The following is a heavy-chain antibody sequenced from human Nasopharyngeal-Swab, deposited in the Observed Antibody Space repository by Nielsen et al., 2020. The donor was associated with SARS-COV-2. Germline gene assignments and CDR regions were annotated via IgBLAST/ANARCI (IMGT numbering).Heavy chain of an antibody. CDR2: IKQDGSEK. V-gene: IGHV3-7*03. D-gene: IGHD3-9*01. Sequence: GGSLRLSCAASGFTFSSYWMSWVRQAPGKGLEWVANIKQDGSEKYYVDSVKGRFTISRDNAKNSLYLQMNSLRAEDTAVYYCARVGYDILTGYPPDDFDYWGQGTLVTVSS. CDR3: ARVGYDILTGYPPDDFDY. CDR1: GFTFSSYW. J-gene: IGHJ4*02.